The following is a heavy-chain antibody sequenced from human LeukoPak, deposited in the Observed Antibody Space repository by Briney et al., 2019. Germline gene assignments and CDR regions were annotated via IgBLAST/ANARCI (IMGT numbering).Heavy chain of an antibody. CDR2: IHYSGTT. CDR3: ASLGCSSTSCYEGDY. D-gene: IGHD2-2*01. V-gene: IGHV4-59*12. CDR1: GGSISSYY. J-gene: IGHJ4*02. Sequence: SETLSLTCTVSGGSISSYYWSWIRQPPGKGLEWIGYIHYSGTTNSNPSLKSRVTISVDTSKNQFSLKLSSVTAADTAVYYCASLGCSSTSCYEGDYWGQGTLVTVSS.